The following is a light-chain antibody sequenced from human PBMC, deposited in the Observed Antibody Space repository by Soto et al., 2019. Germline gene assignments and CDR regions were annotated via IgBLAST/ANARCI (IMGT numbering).Light chain of an antibody. V-gene: IGKV3-15*01. CDR2: HAS. CDR1: QSVSSN. J-gene: IGKJ4*01. Sequence: EIVMTQSPATLSVSPGERATLSCRASQSVSSNLAWYQQKPGQAPRLLIYHASTRATGIPARFSGSGSVTEFTLTISSLQSEDFAVYYCQQYNKWPLTFGGGTKMEIK. CDR3: QQYNKWPLT.